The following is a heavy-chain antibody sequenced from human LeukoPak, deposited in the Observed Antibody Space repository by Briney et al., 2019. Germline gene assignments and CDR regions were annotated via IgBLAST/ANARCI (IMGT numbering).Heavy chain of an antibody. D-gene: IGHD6-6*01. CDR3: ARDVGGWAARGLMDV. Sequence: ASVKVSCKASGYTFTRYDINWVRQAPGQGLEWMGWISAYNGNTNYAQKLQGRVTMTTDTSTSTAYMELRSLRSDDTAVYYCARDVGGWAARGLMDVWGKGTTVTVSS. CDR2: ISAYNGNT. V-gene: IGHV1-18*01. J-gene: IGHJ6*03. CDR1: GYTFTRYD.